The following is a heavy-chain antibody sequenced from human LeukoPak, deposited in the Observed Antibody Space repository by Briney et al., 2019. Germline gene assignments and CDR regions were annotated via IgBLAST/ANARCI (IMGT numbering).Heavy chain of an antibody. CDR3: ARLVTGYCGGGSCFFGLIATPNWFDP. D-gene: IGHD2-15*01. V-gene: IGHV4-34*01. CDR2: INHSGST. CDR1: GGSFSGYY. Sequence: PSETLSLTCAVYGGSFSGYYWSWIRQPPGKGLEWIGEINHSGSTNYNPSLKSRVTISVDTSKNQFSLKLSSVTAADTAVYYCARLVTGYCGGGSCFFGLIATPNWFDPWGQGTLVTVSS. J-gene: IGHJ5*02.